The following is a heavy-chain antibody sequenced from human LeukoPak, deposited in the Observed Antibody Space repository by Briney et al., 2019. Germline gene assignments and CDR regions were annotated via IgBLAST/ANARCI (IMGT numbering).Heavy chain of an antibody. CDR3: ARDPDIVVVVAATQGGY. D-gene: IGHD2-15*01. CDR1: GLTFSYYW. CDR2: INDDGRTT. J-gene: IGHJ4*02. V-gene: IGHV3-74*03. Sequence: GGSLRLSCAASGLTFSYYWMHWVRQAPGEGLVWVSRINDDGRTTTYADSVKGRFTISRDNAKNSLYLQMNSLRAEDTAVYYCARDPDIVVVVAATQGGYWGQGTLVTVSS.